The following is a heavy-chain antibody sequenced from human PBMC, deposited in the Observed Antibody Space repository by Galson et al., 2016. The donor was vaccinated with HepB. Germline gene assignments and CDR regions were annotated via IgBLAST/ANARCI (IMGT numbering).Heavy chain of an antibody. D-gene: IGHD4-23*01. V-gene: IGHV3-23*01. Sequence: SLRLSCAASGFTFSTYAMSWVRQAPGKGLECVSGISGSGGTTSYADSVKGRFTISRDNSKNTLFLQMNSLRAEDTAVYYCAKTLYGGNSDWGQGTLGTVSS. CDR3: AKTLYGGNSD. CDR2: ISGSGGTT. CDR1: GFTFSTYA. J-gene: IGHJ4*02.